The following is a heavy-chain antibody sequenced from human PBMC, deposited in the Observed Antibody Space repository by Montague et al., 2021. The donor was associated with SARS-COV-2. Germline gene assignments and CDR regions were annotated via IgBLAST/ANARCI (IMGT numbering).Heavy chain of an antibody. Sequence: SLRLSCAASGFIFSNSTMTWIRQPPGKGREGISTIKGAGVRTNYADSVKGRFTISRDNAKNPLFLQMNSLRVEDTAVYYCARGISLFDPWGQGTLVTVSS. CDR2: IKGAGVRT. J-gene: IGHJ5*02. V-gene: IGHV3-11*05. CDR3: ARGISLFDP. CDR1: GFIFSNST.